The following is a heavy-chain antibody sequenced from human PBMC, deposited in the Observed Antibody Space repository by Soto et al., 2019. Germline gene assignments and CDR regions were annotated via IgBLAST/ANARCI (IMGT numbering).Heavy chain of an antibody. CDR3: ASENPGHDYGDYGNYYYYYMDV. Sequence: SETLSLTCTVSGGSISSSSYYWGWIRQPPGKGLEWIGSIYYSGSTYYNPSLKSRVTISVDTSKNQFSLKLSSVTAADTAVYYCASENPGHDYGDYGNYYYYYMDVWGKGTTVTVSS. V-gene: IGHV4-39*01. D-gene: IGHD4-17*01. CDR1: GGSISSSSYY. CDR2: IYYSGST. J-gene: IGHJ6*03.